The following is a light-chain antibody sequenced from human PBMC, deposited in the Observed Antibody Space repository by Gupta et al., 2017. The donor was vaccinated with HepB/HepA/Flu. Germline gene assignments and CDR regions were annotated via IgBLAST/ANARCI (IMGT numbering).Light chain of an antibody. V-gene: IGLV4-69*01. J-gene: IGLJ3*02. CDR3: PNWGTGILV. CDR2: LNIDGSH. Sequence: QLVLAQSPSASASLGAAVKLTCTLSRGHRSYAIEWHQQQPAKCPLYLMILNIDGSHSQADGIPDRFYGSSSRAALTLTISRPQAEDEYYYYRPNWGTGILVFGGGTKLTVL. CDR1: RGHRSYA.